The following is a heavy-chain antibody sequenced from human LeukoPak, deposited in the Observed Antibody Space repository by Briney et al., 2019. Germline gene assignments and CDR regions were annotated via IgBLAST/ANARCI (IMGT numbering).Heavy chain of an antibody. CDR3: ASAKGVFSYFDY. J-gene: IGHJ4*02. Sequence: SETLSLTCTVSGASISSYYWSWIRQSPGKGLEWIGYIYYSGSTYYNPSLKSRVVISVDTSKNQFSLKLSSVTAADTAVYYCASAKGVFSYFDYWGQGVLVTVSS. CDR1: GASISSYY. V-gene: IGHV4-59*01. D-gene: IGHD3-16*01. CDR2: IYYSGST.